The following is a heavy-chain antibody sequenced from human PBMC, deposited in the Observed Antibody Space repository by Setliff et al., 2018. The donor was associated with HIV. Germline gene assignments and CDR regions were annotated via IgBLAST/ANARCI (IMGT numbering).Heavy chain of an antibody. CDR1: GYDFTYNW. CDR3: ARRGHTTGVYLFDH. J-gene: IGHJ4*02. D-gene: IGHD1-1*01. V-gene: IGHV5-51*01. CDR2: IFPSDSDI. Sequence: PGESLKISCKGSGYDFTYNWIAWVRKMPGKGLEWMGIIFPSDSDIKYSPSFQGQVTISADTSINTAYLQWSSLKASDTATYYCARRGHTTGVYLFDHWDQGTPVTVSS.